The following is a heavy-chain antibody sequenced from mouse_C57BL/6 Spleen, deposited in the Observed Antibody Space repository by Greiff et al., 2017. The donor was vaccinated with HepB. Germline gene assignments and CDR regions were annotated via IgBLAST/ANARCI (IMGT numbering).Heavy chain of an antibody. V-gene: IGHV3-6*01. J-gene: IGHJ4*01. D-gene: IGHD2-4*01. CDR2: ISYDGSN. Sequence: EVQLQESGPGLVKPSQSLSLTCSVTGYSITSGYYWNWIRQFPGNKLEWMGYISYDGSNNYNPSLKNRISITRDTSKNQFCLKLNSVTTEDTATYYCATRRLYDYGYAMDYWGQGTSVTVSS. CDR3: ATRRLYDYGYAMDY. CDR1: GYSITSGYY.